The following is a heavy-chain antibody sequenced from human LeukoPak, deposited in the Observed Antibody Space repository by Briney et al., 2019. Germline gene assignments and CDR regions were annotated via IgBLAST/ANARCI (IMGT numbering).Heavy chain of an antibody. J-gene: IGHJ4*02. CDR2: ISVYNGNT. V-gene: IGHV1-18*01. CDR3: ARDYSRGDPDY. CDR1: GYTFTRYG. Sequence: ASVKVSCKASGYTFTRYGISWVRQAPGQGLEWMGWISVYNGNTNYTQKVQGRVTMTTETSTSTACMELRSLRSDDTAVYYCARDYSRGDPDYWGQGTPVTVSS. D-gene: IGHD6-19*01.